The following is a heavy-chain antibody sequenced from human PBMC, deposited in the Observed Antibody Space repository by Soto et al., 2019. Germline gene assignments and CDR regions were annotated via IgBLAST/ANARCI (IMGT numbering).Heavy chain of an antibody. CDR1: GGSVSFYC. Sequence: PSETLSLTCTISGGSVSFYCWSWIRQSTGQGLEWIGYIYASGSPCYNPSLRSRVTISADTSKNQISLKLTSPTAADTAVYYCARGVGSSPPQYWGRGTLVTVSS. V-gene: IGHV4-59*02. J-gene: IGHJ4*02. CDR3: ARGVGSSPPQY. D-gene: IGHD1-26*01. CDR2: IYASGSP.